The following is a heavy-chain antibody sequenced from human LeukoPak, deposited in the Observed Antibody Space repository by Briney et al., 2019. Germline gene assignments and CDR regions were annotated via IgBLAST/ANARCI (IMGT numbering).Heavy chain of an antibody. CDR1: DASFSSNTYY. D-gene: IGHD5/OR15-5a*01. V-gene: IGHV4-39*07. J-gene: IGHJ4*02. CDR2: AFNNEGT. CDR3: ARAFPLYGVRDY. Sequence: PSETLSLTCTVSDASFSSNTYYWGWIRQPPGKGLEWIGSAFNNEGTYYSPSLRRRVTISRDTSKKQLSLRLGSLTAADTAVYYCARAFPLYGVRDYWGQGTLVTVSS.